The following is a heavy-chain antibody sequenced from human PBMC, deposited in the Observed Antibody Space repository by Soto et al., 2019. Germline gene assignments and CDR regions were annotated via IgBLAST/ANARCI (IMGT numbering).Heavy chain of an antibody. J-gene: IGHJ4*02. CDR1: GFTFSNAW. Sequence: GGSLRLSCAASGFTFSNAWMSWVRQAPGKGLEWVGRIKSKTDGGTTDHAAPVKGRFTISRDDSKNTLYLQMNSLKTEDTAVYYCTTAASSSGYSYGDPLDYWGQGTLVTVSS. V-gene: IGHV3-15*01. CDR3: TTAASSSGYSYGDPLDY. CDR2: IKSKTDGGTT. D-gene: IGHD5-18*01.